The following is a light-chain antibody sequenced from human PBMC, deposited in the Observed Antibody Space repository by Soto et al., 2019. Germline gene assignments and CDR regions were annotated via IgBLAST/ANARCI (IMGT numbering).Light chain of an antibody. CDR2: GAS. CDR1: QSVSSSY. Sequence: EIVLTQSPGTLSLSPGERATLSCRASQSVSSSYLAWYQQKGGQAPRLLIYGASSRATGIPDRFSGSGSGTDFTLTISRLEPEGFAVYYCQQYVRSPWTFGQGTKVEIK. V-gene: IGKV3-20*01. J-gene: IGKJ1*01. CDR3: QQYVRSPWT.